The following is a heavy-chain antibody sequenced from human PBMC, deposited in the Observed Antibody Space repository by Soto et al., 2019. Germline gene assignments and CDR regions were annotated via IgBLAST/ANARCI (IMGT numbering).Heavy chain of an antibody. D-gene: IGHD3-22*01. CDR1: GFTFSSYG. V-gene: IGHV3-30*03. CDR2: ISYDGSNK. J-gene: IGHJ3*01. CDR3: ARDQLYYNDISGRPLNAFDV. Sequence: GGSLRLSCAASGFTFSSYGMHWVRQAPGKGLEWVAVISYDGSNKYYADSVKGRLTISRDNSKNTLYLQMNSLRGEDTAVYYCARDQLYYNDISGRPLNAFDVWGQGTMVTVSS.